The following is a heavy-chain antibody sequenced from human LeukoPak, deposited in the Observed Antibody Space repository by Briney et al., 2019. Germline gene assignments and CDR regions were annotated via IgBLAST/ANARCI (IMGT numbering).Heavy chain of an antibody. CDR1: GFTFSSYA. CDR2: ISGSGGST. V-gene: IGHV3-23*01. CDR3: AREIVVVVAATEYYYGMDV. J-gene: IGHJ6*02. Sequence: PGGSLRLSCAASGFTFSSYAMSWVRQAPGKGLEWVSAISGSGGSTYYADSVKGRFTISRDNSKNTLYLQMNSLRAEDTAVYYCAREIVVVVAATEYYYGMDVWGQGTTVAVSS. D-gene: IGHD2-15*01.